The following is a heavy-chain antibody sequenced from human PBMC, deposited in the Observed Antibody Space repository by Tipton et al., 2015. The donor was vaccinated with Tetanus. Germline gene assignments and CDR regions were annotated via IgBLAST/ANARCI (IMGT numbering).Heavy chain of an antibody. D-gene: IGHD2-2*01. CDR2: IFHSGST. Sequence: GLVKPSKTLSLTCSVSGGSFSGYLWSWVRQPPGKGLEWIAYIFHSGSTNYSPSLKSRVAISMDTSKNQISLKLSSVTAADTAVYYCARRSYCSSSRCFDAFDLWGQGTMVTASS. V-gene: IGHV4-59*01. J-gene: IGHJ3*01. CDR3: ARRSYCSSSRCFDAFDL. CDR1: GGSFSGYL.